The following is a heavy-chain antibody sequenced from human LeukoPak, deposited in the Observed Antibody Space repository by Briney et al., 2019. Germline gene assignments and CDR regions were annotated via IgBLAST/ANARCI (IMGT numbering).Heavy chain of an antibody. CDR2: INPNSGGT. D-gene: IGHD4-17*01. J-gene: IGHJ4*02. V-gene: IGHV1-2*06. CDR1: GYTFTGYY. CDR3: ARGCGDEYYFDY. Sequence: EASVKVSCKASGYTFTGYYMHWVRQAPGQGLEWMGRINPNSGGTNYAQKFEGRVTMTRDTSISTAYMELSRLRSDDTAVYYCARGCGDEYYFDYWGQGTLVTVSS.